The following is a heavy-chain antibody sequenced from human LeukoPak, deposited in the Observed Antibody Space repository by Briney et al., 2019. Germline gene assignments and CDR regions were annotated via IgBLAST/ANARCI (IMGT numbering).Heavy chain of an antibody. V-gene: IGHV3-53*01. Sequence: GGSLRLSCAASGFTVSISYMSWVRQAPGKGLQWVSNIETGGGTNYADSVKGRFTISRDNSKNTLYLQMNSLRGADTAVYYCARVAGAPAGPLDYWGQGTLVTVSS. J-gene: IGHJ4*02. CDR2: IETGGGT. D-gene: IGHD6-13*01. CDR3: ARVAGAPAGPLDY. CDR1: GFTVSISY.